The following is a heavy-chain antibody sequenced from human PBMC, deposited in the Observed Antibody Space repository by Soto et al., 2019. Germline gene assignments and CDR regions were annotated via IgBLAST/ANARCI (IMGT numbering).Heavy chain of an antibody. CDR2: IGAGNGRA. J-gene: IGHJ4*02. Sequence: EVQLLDSGGGLVQPGGSLRLTCAASGFDFTTHGMSWVRQAPGRVLEWVSSIGAGNGRAYYADSVEGRFTISRDNSKNMLFLQLNSLRAEDTAVYFCAKGATWLDYWGQGTLVIASS. CDR3: AKGATWLDY. V-gene: IGHV3-23*01. CDR1: GFDFTTHG.